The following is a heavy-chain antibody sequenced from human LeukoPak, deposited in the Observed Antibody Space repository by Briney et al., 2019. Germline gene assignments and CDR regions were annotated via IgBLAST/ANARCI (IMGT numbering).Heavy chain of an antibody. D-gene: IGHD3-22*01. CDR1: GFTVNSNY. CDR3: ASHHYYDSSGYYDAFDI. CDR2: IYSGGST. Sequence: PGGSLRLSCAASGFTVNSNYMSWVRQAPGKGLEWVSVIYSGGSTYYADSVKGRFTISRDNSKNTLYLQMNSLRAEDTAVYYCASHHYYDSSGYYDAFDIWGQGTMVTVSS. J-gene: IGHJ3*02. V-gene: IGHV3-66*01.